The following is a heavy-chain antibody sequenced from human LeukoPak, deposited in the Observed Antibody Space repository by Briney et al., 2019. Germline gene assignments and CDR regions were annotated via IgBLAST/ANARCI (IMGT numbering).Heavy chain of an antibody. CDR2: IYYSGST. Sequence: SETLSLTCTVSGGSVSSGSYYWSWIRQPPGKGLEWIEYIYYSGSTNYNPSLKSRVTISVDTSKNQFSLKLSSVTAADTAVYYCARDRDIGTYYYYYGMDVWGQGTTVTVSS. CDR1: GGSVSSGSYY. D-gene: IGHD2-15*01. J-gene: IGHJ6*02. CDR3: ARDRDIGTYYYYYGMDV. V-gene: IGHV4-61*01.